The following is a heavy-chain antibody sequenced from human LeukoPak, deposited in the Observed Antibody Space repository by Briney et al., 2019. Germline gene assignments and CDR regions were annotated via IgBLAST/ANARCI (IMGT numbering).Heavy chain of an antibody. CDR3: ARTYYYGSGSYYILTTRAYYFDY. J-gene: IGHJ4*02. CDR1: GYTFTGYY. CDR2: INPNSGGT. V-gene: IGHV1-2*02. D-gene: IGHD3-10*01. Sequence: ASVKVSCKASGYTFTGYYMHWVRQAPGQGLEWMGWINPNSGGTNYAQKFQGRVTMTRDTSISTAHMELSRLRSDDTAVYYCARTYYYGSGSYYILTTRAYYFDYWGQGTLVTVSS.